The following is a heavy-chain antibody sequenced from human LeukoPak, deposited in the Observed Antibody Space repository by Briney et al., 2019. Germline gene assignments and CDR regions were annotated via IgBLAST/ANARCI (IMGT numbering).Heavy chain of an antibody. Sequence: GGSLRLSCAASGFTFSSYSMNWVRQAPGKGLGWVSSISSSSSYIYYADSVKGRFTISRDNAKNSLYLQMNSLRAEDTAVYYCARDPSSSWYVDYWGQGTLVTVSS. CDR2: ISSSSSYI. CDR1: GFTFSSYS. D-gene: IGHD6-13*01. J-gene: IGHJ4*02. V-gene: IGHV3-21*01. CDR3: ARDPSSSWYVDY.